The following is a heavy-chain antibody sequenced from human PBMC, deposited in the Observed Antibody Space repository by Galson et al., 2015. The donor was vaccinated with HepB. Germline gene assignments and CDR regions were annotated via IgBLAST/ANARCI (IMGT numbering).Heavy chain of an antibody. CDR2: IHSDGGT. J-gene: IGHJ4*02. V-gene: IGHV3-53*01. CDR3: AREGVGDYFDY. Sequence: SLRLSCAVSGFTVSSNYMGWVRQAPGKGLEWVSVIHSDGGTSYADSVRGRFTISKDNFKNTVYLQMNSLRAEDTAVYYCAREGVGDYFDYWGQGTLVTVSS. D-gene: IGHD3-10*01. CDR1: GFTVSSNY.